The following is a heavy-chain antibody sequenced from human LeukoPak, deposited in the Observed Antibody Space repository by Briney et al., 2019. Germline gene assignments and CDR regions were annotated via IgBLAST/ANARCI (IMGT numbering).Heavy chain of an antibody. CDR1: GFTFSSYS. D-gene: IGHD3-9*01. CDR2: IWYDGSNK. Sequence: GGSLRLSCAASGFTFSSYSMNWVRQAPGKGLEWVAVIWYDGSNKYYADSVKGRFTISRDNSKNTLYLQMNSLRAEDTAVYYCAREDILTGYYYHYFDYWGQGTLVTASS. CDR3: AREDILTGYYYHYFDY. V-gene: IGHV3-33*08. J-gene: IGHJ4*02.